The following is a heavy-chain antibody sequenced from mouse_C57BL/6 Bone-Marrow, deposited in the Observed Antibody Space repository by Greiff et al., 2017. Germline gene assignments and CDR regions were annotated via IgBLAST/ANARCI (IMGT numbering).Heavy chain of an antibody. CDR1: GYTFTSYW. CDR2: IHPNSGST. Sequence: VQLQQSGAELVKPGASVKLSCTASGYTFTSYWMHWVKQRPGQGLEWIGMIHPNSGSTNYNEKFKSKATLTVDKSSSTAYMQLSSLTSEDSEVYYCASPYNYGCSFDVWGTGTTVTVSS. CDR3: ASPYNYGCSFDV. D-gene: IGHD1-1*01. J-gene: IGHJ1*03. V-gene: IGHV1-64*01.